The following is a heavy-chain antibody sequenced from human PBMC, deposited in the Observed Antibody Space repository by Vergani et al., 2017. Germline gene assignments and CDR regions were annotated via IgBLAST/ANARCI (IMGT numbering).Heavy chain of an antibody. V-gene: IGHV4-59*01. CDR3: AGWGSTYQLLLDAFDI. CDR1: GGSISSYY. CDR2: IYYSGST. D-gene: IGHD2-2*01. Sequence: QVQLQESGPGLVKPSETLSLTCTVSGGSISSYYWSWIRQPPGKGLEWIGYIYYSGSTNYNPSLKSRVTISVDTSKNQFSLKLSSVTAADPAVYYCAGWGSTYQLLLDAFDIWGQGTMVTVSS. J-gene: IGHJ3*02.